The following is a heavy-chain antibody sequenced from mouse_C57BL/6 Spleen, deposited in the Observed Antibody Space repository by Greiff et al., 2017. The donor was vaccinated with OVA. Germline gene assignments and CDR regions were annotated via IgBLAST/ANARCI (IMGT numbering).Heavy chain of an antibody. Sequence: EVMLVASGGGLVQPGGSLKLSCAASGFTFSDYGMAWVRQAPRKGPEWVAFISNLAYSIYYADTVTGRFTISRENAKNTLYLEMSSLRSEDTAMYYCARRGVDGYGAMDYWGQGTSVTVSS. CDR1: GFTFSDYG. V-gene: IGHV5-15*01. CDR3: ARRGVDGYGAMDY. CDR2: ISNLAYSI. D-gene: IGHD2-3*01. J-gene: IGHJ4*01.